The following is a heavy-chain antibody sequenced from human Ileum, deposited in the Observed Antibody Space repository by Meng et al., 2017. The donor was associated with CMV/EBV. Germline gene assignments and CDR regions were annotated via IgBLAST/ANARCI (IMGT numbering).Heavy chain of an antibody. J-gene: IGHJ4*02. Sequence: GGSLRLSCAASGFTFSTCAMSWVRQAPGRGLEWISRIQNDGISIDYADSVKGRFTISRDNAKSTLYLHMNSLRLEDTAVYYCARDGSYRFDYWGQGTLVTVSS. CDR3: ARDGSYRFDY. D-gene: IGHD1-26*01. CDR2: IQNDGISI. V-gene: IGHV3-74*01. CDR1: GFTFSTCA.